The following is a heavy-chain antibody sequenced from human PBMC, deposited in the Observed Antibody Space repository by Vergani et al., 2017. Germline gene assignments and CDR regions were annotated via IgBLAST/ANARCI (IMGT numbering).Heavy chain of an antibody. Sequence: EVQLLESGGGLVQPGGSLRLSCAASGFTFSTSAMTWVRQAPGKGLEWVSTISSAGGSTYYADSVKGRFTISRDNSKNTLSLQMNSLTAEDTAIYYCAGPRGTSAYYYGGFDYWGQGILVTVSS. J-gene: IGHJ4*02. D-gene: IGHD3-22*01. CDR1: GFTFSTSA. CDR3: AGPRGTSAYYYGGFDY. CDR2: ISSAGGST. V-gene: IGHV3-23*01.